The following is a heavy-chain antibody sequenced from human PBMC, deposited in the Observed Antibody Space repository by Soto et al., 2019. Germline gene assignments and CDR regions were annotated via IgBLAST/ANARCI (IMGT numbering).Heavy chain of an antibody. V-gene: IGHV3-30*18. J-gene: IGHJ4*02. CDR2: ITYDKSNQ. Sequence: GGSLRLLCQAPGFKFDKYGMHWVRQAPGKGLEWVAVITYDKSNQDYADSVKGRITISRDNSKNTLSLHLNTLKPEDTAVYHCAKDRVGGTFYTPLGFWGQGTLVTVSS. D-gene: IGHD1-7*01. CDR3: AKDRVGGTFYTPLGF. CDR1: GFKFDKYG.